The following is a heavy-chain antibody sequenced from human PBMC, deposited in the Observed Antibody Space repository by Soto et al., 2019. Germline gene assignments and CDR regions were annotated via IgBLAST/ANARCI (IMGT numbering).Heavy chain of an antibody. J-gene: IGHJ4*02. CDR3: AGVRGGGPFDV. D-gene: IGHD1-26*01. Sequence: QVQLQESGPGLVKPSQTLSLTCTVSGGSISSGGYYWSWIRQHPGKGLEWIGYIYYSGSTYYNPPLKSRVTISVDTTKSELYLRLSSVTAADTAVYSCAGVRGGGPFDVWGQGTLVTVSS. V-gene: IGHV4-31*03. CDR2: IYYSGST. CDR1: GGSISSGGYY.